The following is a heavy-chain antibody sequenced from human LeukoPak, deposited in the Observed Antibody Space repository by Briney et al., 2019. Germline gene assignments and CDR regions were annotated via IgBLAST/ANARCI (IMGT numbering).Heavy chain of an antibody. J-gene: IGHJ3*02. Sequence: HPGGSLRLSCAASGFTFSSYAMHWVRQAPGKGPEYVSAISSNGGSTYYANSVKGRFTISRDNSKNTLYLQMGSLRAEDMAVYYCARGRSSGWYRAFDIWGQGTMVTVSS. V-gene: IGHV3-64*01. CDR2: ISSNGGST. D-gene: IGHD6-19*01. CDR3: ARGRSSGWYRAFDI. CDR1: GFTFSSYA.